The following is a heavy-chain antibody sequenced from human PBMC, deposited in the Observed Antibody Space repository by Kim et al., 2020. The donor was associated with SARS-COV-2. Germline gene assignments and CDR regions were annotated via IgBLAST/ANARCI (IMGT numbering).Heavy chain of an antibody. CDR3: ARGVFGYSQGVAFDI. V-gene: IGHV1-69*13. Sequence: SVKVSCKASGGTFSSYAISWVRQAPGQGLEWMGGIIPIFGTANYAQKFQGRVTISADESTSTAYMELSSLRSEDTAVYYCARGVFGYSQGVAFDIWGQGTMVTVSS. CDR1: GGTFSSYA. D-gene: IGHD5-18*01. J-gene: IGHJ3*02. CDR2: IIPIFGTA.